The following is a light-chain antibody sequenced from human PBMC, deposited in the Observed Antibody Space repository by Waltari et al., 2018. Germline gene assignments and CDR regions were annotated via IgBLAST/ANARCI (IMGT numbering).Light chain of an antibody. Sequence: QSALTQPASVSGSPGQSITISCTGTSSDVGGYNSVSWYQQHPGKAPKLMIYEVSNRPSGVSNRFSCSKSGNTASLTISGLQAEDEADYYCSSYTSSYTLYVFGTGTTVTVL. CDR3: SSYTSSYTLYV. CDR2: EVS. V-gene: IGLV2-14*01. CDR1: SSDVGGYNS. J-gene: IGLJ1*01.